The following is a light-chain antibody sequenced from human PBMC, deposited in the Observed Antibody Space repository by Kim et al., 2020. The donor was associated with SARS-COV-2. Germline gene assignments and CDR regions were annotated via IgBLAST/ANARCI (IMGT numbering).Light chain of an antibody. V-gene: IGLV2-14*04. J-gene: IGLJ3*02. Sequence: PGQSSTISCTGTSSEVGGYNYVSWYQQHPGKAPELIIYDVSQRPSGVSSRFSGPESGNTASLTISGLQAEDEADYYCNSDTTSTWLFGGGTQLTVL. CDR3: NSDTTSTWL. CDR1: SSEVGGYNY. CDR2: DVS.